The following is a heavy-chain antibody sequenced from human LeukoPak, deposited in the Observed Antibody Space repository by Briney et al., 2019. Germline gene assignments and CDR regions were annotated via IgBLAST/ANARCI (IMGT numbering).Heavy chain of an antibody. J-gene: IGHJ4*02. CDR2: ISSSGSTI. CDR1: GFTFSDYY. V-gene: IGHV3-11*04. CDR3: ARQAVAGTRYFDY. D-gene: IGHD6-19*01. Sequence: GGSLRLSCAASGFTFSDYYMSWLRQAPGKGLEGVSYISSSGSTIYYADSVKGRFTISRDNAKNSLYLQMNSLRAEDTAVYYCARQAVAGTRYFDYWGQGTLVTVSS.